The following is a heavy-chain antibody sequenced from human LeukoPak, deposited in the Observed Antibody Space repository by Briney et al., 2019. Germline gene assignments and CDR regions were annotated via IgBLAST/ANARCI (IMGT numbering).Heavy chain of an antibody. J-gene: IGHJ4*02. CDR3: ARLAAAGTGSTFVDY. V-gene: IGHV4-34*01. CDR2: INHSGST. CDR1: GGSFSGYY. D-gene: IGHD6-13*01. Sequence: SETLSLTCAVYGGSFSGYYWSWIRQPPGKGLEWIGEINHSGSTNYNPSLKSRVTISVDTSKNQFSLKLSSVTAADTAVYYCARLAAAGTGSTFVDYWGQRTLVTVSS.